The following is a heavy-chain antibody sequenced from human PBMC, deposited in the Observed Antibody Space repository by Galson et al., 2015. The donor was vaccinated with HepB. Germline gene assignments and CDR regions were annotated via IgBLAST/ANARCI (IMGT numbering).Heavy chain of an antibody. CDR1: GLNVSNYF. Sequence: SLRLSCAASGLNVSNYFMSWVRQAPGKGPEWVSVMYTGGTTYYADSAKGRFTISRDNSKNTLYLQMNSLRAEDTAIYYCARAPPFDYWGRGTLVTVSS. J-gene: IGHJ4*02. V-gene: IGHV3-66*01. CDR2: MYTGGTT. CDR3: ARAPPFDY.